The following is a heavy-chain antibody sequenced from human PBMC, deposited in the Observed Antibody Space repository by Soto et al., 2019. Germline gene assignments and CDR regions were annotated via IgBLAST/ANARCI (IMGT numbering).Heavy chain of an antibody. J-gene: IGHJ5*02. CDR2: INPNSGGT. V-gene: IGHV1-2*02. Sequence: ASVKVSCKASGYTFTGYYIHWVRQAPGQGLEWMGWINPNSGGTNYAQKFQGRVTMTRDTSISTAYMELSRLRSDDTAVYYCARDGEANFWSGYQNWFDPWGPGTLLTLSS. CDR3: ARDGEANFWSGYQNWFDP. D-gene: IGHD3-3*01. CDR1: GYTFTGYY.